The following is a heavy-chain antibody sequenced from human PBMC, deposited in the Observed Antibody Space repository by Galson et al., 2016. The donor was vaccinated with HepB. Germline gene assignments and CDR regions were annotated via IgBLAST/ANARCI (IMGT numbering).Heavy chain of an antibody. V-gene: IGHV3-48*01. CDR2: ISKSSGTI. Sequence: SLRLSCAASGFSFSNYGMNWVRQAPGKGLEWVSYISKSSGTIYYADSVKGRFTISRDNAKDSLYLQMNSLRAEDTALYYCARGRGNGNYFEYWGQGTLVTVSS. D-gene: IGHD4-23*01. J-gene: IGHJ4*02. CDR1: GFSFSNYG. CDR3: ARGRGNGNYFEY.